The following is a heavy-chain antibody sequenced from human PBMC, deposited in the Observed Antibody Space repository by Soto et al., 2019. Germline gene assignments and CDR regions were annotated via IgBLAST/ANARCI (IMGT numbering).Heavy chain of an antibody. CDR3: AREGYRKYNYYGLDV. V-gene: IGHV3-7*01. CDR1: GFTFSSYW. CDR2: IKQDGSEK. D-gene: IGHD5-18*01. Sequence: GGSLRLSCAASGFTFSSYWMSWVRQGPGKGLEWVANIKQDGSEKYYVDSVKGRFTISRDNAKNSLYLQMNSLRAEDTAVYYCAREGYRKYNYYGLDVWGQGTTVTVSS. J-gene: IGHJ6*02.